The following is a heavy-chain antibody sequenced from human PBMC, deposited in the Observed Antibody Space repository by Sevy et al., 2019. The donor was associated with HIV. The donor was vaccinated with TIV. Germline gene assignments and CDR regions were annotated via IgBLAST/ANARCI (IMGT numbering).Heavy chain of an antibody. V-gene: IGHV3-30*04. Sequence: GGSLRLSCAASGFSLSDHAVSWVRQTPGKGLEWRAVISYNGRNQYYADSVKCRFTISKDDSKNTLYLQLNSLRAEDTAVYYCARFVGYCSGGRCSIIDFWGQGTLVTVSS. CDR2: ISYNGRNQ. J-gene: IGHJ4*02. CDR1: GFSLSDHA. CDR3: ARFVGYCSGGRCSIIDF. D-gene: IGHD2-15*01.